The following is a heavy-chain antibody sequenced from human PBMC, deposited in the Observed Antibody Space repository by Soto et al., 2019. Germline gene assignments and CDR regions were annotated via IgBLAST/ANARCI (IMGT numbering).Heavy chain of an antibody. CDR3: ARVRVGATGIGWFDP. J-gene: IGHJ5*02. CDR2: IWYDGSNK. CDR1: GFTFSSYG. V-gene: IGHV3-33*01. D-gene: IGHD1-26*01. Sequence: GGSLRLSCAASGFTFSSYGMHWVRQAPGKGLEWVAVIWYDGSNKYYADSVKGRFTISRDNSKNTLYLQMNSLRAEDTAVYYCARVRVGATGIGWFDPWGQGTLVTVSS.